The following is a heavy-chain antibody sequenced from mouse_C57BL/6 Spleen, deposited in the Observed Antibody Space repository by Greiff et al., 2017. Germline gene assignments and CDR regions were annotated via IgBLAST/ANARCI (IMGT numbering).Heavy chain of an antibody. CDR2: IYPRSGNT. V-gene: IGHV1-81*01. D-gene: IGHD2-5*01. CDR1: GYTFTSYG. J-gene: IGHJ2*01. CDR3: ARWEASNYGFDY. Sequence: VMLVESGAELARPGASVKLSCKASGYTFTSYGISWVKQRTGQGLEWIGEIYPRSGNTYYNEKFKGKATLTADKSSSTAYMELRSLTSEDSAVYFCARWEASNYGFDYWGQGTTLTVSS.